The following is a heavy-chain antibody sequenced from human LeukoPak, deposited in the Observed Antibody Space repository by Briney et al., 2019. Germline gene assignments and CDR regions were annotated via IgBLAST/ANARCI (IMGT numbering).Heavy chain of an antibody. CDR2: ISLDGSNR. V-gene: IGHV3-30-3*01. Sequence: GGSLRLSCAASGFTFSTYAMHWVRQAPGKRPEWVGVISLDGSNRYYADSVKGRFTISRDNSKNTLYLQMNSLRAEDTAVYYCAREFEITMVRGVIAPFDYWGQGTLVTVSS. J-gene: IGHJ4*02. CDR3: AREFEITMVRGVIAPFDY. CDR1: GFTFSTYA. D-gene: IGHD3-10*01.